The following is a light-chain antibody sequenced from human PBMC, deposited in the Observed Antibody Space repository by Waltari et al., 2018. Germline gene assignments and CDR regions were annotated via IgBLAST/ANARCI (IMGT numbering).Light chain of an antibody. CDR1: SVGDYNF. Sequence: QSALTQPRPVSGSPGQSVTISCTGTSVGDYNFVSWYQQLPGKVPKLLIYDVSNWPSGVPNRCSGAKSGNTASLTISGLQADDEADYCCCSYAGSHTNLIFGGGTRLTVL. V-gene: IGLV2-11*01. CDR3: CSYAGSHTNLI. CDR2: DVS. J-gene: IGLJ2*01.